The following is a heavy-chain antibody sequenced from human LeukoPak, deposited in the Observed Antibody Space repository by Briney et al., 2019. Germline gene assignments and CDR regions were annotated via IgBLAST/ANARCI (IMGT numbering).Heavy chain of an antibody. Sequence: GGSLRLSCIGTGFTFSSDAMGWVRQAPWKGVEWVLGISGNGGSTYYADSVKGRFTISRDNSKNTLYLQMNSLRVEDTAVYYCAKDRGRTWVQVANWGQGTLVTVSS. CDR1: GFTFSSDA. D-gene: IGHD2-15*01. CDR2: ISGNGGST. J-gene: IGHJ1*01. CDR3: AKDRGRTWVQVAN. V-gene: IGHV3-23*01.